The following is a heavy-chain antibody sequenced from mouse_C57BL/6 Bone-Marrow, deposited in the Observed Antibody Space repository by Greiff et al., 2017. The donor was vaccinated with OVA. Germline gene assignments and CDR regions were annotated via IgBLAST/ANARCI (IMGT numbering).Heavy chain of an antibody. CDR3: ARGTGFDY. CDR2: LYPYNGVS. Sequence: DVKLQESGPELVKPGASVKISCKASGYSFTGYYMHWVKQSHGTILDWIGYLYPYNGVSSYNQKFKGKATLTVDKSSSTAYMELRSLTSEDSAVYYCARGTGFDYWGQGTTLTVSS. CDR1: GYSFTGYY. J-gene: IGHJ2*01. D-gene: IGHD3-3*01. V-gene: IGHV1-31*01.